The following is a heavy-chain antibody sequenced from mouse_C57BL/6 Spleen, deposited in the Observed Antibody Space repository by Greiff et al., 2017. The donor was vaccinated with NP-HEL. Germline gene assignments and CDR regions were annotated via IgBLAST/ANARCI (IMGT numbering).Heavy chain of an antibody. CDR3: AGTTVVAETY. D-gene: IGHD1-1*01. CDR1: GYSFTGYY. V-gene: IGHV1-42*01. CDR2: INPSTGGT. J-gene: IGHJ3*01. Sequence: EVKLMESGPELVKPGASVKISCKASGYSFTGYYMNWVKQSPEKSLEWIGEINPSTGGTTYNQKFKAKATLTVDKSSSTAYMQLKSLTSEDSAVYYCAGTTVVAETYWGQGTLVTVSA.